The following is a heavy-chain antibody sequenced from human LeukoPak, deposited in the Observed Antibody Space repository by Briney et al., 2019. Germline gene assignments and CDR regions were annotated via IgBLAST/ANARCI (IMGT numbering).Heavy chain of an antibody. CDR2: IKQDGSDK. Sequence: GGSLRLSCAASGFTFSSYWMSWVRQAPGKGLEWVANIKQDGSDKYYVDSVKGRFTISRDNAKNSLYLQMNSLGAEDTAVYYCAKDRRLAAFDYGGQGTLVTVSS. CDR3: AKDRRLAAFDY. CDR1: GFTFSSYW. D-gene: IGHD6-25*01. J-gene: IGHJ4*02. V-gene: IGHV3-7*03.